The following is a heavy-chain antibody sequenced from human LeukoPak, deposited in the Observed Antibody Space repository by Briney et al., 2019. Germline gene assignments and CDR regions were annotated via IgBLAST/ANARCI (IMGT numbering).Heavy chain of an antibody. CDR2: IYSSGSS. V-gene: IGHV4-4*07. Sequence: SETLSLTCTVSGGSIRSYYWSWIRQPAGKGLEWIGRIYSSGSSNYNPSLKSRVTMSVDTSKNQFSLKLSSVTAADTAVYYCARDLIVPVGLTGSGSYSTDYWDQGTLVSVSS. D-gene: IGHD3-10*01. CDR3: ARDLIVPVGLTGSGSYSTDY. CDR1: GGSIRSYY. J-gene: IGHJ4*02.